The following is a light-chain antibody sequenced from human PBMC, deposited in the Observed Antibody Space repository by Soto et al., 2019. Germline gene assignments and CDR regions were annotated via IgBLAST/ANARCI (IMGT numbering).Light chain of an antibody. V-gene: IGKV3-20*01. CDR1: QSVSSSY. Sequence: EIVLTQSPGTLSLSPGERATLSCRASQSVSSSYLAWYQQKPGQDPRLLIYGASSRATGIPDRFSGSGSGTDFTITISRLEPEDFAVYYCQQYGSSPWTFGQGTKVEIK. CDR3: QQYGSSPWT. J-gene: IGKJ1*01. CDR2: GAS.